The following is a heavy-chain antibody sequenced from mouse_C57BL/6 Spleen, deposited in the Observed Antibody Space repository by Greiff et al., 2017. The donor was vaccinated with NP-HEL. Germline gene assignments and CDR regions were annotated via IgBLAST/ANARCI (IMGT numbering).Heavy chain of an antibody. V-gene: IGHV1-64*01. CDR1: GYTFTSYW. D-gene: IGHD1-3*01. CDR3: AAHLQYYFDY. CDR2: IHPNSGST. J-gene: IGHJ2*01. Sequence: QVQLQQPGAELVKPGASVKLSCKASGYTFTSYWMHWVKQRPGQGLEWIGMIHPNSGSTNYNEKFKRKATLTVDKSSSTAYMQHSSLTSEDSAVYYCAAHLQYYFDYWGQGTTLTVSS.